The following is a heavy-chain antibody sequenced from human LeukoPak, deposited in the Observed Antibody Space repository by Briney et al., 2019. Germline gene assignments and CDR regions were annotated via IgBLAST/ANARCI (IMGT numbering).Heavy chain of an antibody. CDR2: IRYDGSNK. J-gene: IGHJ4*02. CDR1: GFTFSSYG. D-gene: IGHD4/OR15-4a*01. V-gene: IGHV3-30*02. CDR3: AKDSPRYYGASDY. Sequence: GGSLRLSCAASGFTFSSYGMHWVRQAPGKGLEWVAFIRYDGSNKYYADSVKGRFTISRDNSKNTLYLQMNSLRAEDTAVYYCAKDSPRYYGASDYWGQGTLVTVSS.